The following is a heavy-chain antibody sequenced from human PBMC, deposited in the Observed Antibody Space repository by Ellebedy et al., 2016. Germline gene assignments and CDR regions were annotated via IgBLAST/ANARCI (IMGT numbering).Heavy chain of an antibody. CDR3: ARVSGNNWFNP. J-gene: IGHJ5*02. Sequence: SQTLSLTCXISGDSVSDNRAAWNWLRQSPSRGIAWLGRSYYRSKWYYEYAVSVKSRITINPDTSKNQFSLQLNSVTTEDTAVYYCARVSGNNWFNPWGQGTLVTVSS. CDR1: GDSVSDNRAA. D-gene: IGHD2-15*01. CDR2: SYYRSKWYY. V-gene: IGHV6-1*01.